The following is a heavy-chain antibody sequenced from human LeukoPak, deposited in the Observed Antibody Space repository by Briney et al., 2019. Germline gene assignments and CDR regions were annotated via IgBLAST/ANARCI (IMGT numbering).Heavy chain of an antibody. Sequence: ASVKVSCKASGYTFIDYYIHWVRQAPGQGLEWMGFINPSGGSTSYARKFHGRVTMTRDMSTSTVYMELSSLRSEDTAVYYCARNQASGFDYWGQGTLITVSS. CDR2: INPSGGST. D-gene: IGHD3-10*01. CDR1: GYTFIDYY. V-gene: IGHV1-46*01. CDR3: ARNQASGFDY. J-gene: IGHJ4*02.